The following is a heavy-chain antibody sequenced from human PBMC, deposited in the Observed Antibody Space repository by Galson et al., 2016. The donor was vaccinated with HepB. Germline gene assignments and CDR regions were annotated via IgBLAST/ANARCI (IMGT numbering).Heavy chain of an antibody. Sequence: SVKVSCKASGYNFRIFGITWVRQAPGQGLEWMGWIGAHTDRTNYAPKFQGRVTMTTDTSTSTAYVELRSLKSDDTAVYYCGRAGAAVPTHFDLWGQGTPVAASS. CDR2: IGAHTDRT. J-gene: IGHJ5*02. V-gene: IGHV1-18*01. CDR1: GYNFRIFG. D-gene: IGHD4-17*01. CDR3: GRAGAAVPTHFDL.